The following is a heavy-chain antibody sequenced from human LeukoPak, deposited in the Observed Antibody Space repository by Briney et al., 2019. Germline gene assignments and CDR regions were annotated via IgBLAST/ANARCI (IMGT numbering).Heavy chain of an antibody. V-gene: IGHV3-48*01. J-gene: IGHJ3*02. D-gene: IGHD3-22*01. CDR1: GFTFSSYS. Sequence: GGSLRLSCAASGFTFSSYSMNWVRQAPGKGLEWVSYISSSTSTIYYADSVKGRFTISRDNAKNSLYLQMNSLRAEDTAVYYCARDGYYDSSGWPYDAFDIWGQGTMVTVSS. CDR3: ARDGYYDSSGWPYDAFDI. CDR2: ISSSTSTI.